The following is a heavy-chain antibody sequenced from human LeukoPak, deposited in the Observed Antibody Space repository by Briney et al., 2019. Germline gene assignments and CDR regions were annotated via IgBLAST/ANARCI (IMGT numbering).Heavy chain of an antibody. CDR3: ARAYCTSTTCWGYFDY. V-gene: IGHV4-31*03. CDR2: IYYSGST. Sequence: SETLSLTCTVSGGSISSGGYYWSWIRQHPGKGLEWIGYIYYSGSTYYNPSLKSRVTISVDTSKNQFSLKVNPVTAADTAVYYCARAYCTSTTCWGYFDYWGQGTLVTVSS. D-gene: IGHD2-2*01. J-gene: IGHJ4*02. CDR1: GGSISSGGYY.